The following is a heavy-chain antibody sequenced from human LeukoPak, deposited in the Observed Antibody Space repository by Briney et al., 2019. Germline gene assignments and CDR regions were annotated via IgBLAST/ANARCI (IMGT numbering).Heavy chain of an antibody. CDR2: ISSSSSYI. CDR1: GFTFSSYG. J-gene: IGHJ5*02. Sequence: PGGSLRLSCVASGFTFSSYGVHWVRQAPGKGLEWVSSISSSSSYIYYADSVKGRFTISRDNAKNSLYLQMNSLRAEDTAVYYCARDSGVIRSVDWFDPWGQGTLVTVSS. D-gene: IGHD3-10*01. V-gene: IGHV3-21*01. CDR3: ARDSGVIRSVDWFDP.